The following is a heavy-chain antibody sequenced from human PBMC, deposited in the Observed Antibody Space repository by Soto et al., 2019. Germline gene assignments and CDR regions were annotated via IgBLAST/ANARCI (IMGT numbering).Heavy chain of an antibody. CDR1: GFTFSSYG. J-gene: IGHJ4*02. Sequence: GGSLRLSCAASGFTFSSYGMHWVRQAPGKGLEWVAVIWYDGSNKYYADSVKGRFTISRDNSKNTLYLQMNSLRAEDTAVYYCARAGSSSWPTPDYWGQGTLVTVSS. CDR2: IWYDGSNK. D-gene: IGHD6-13*01. CDR3: ARAGSSSWPTPDY. V-gene: IGHV3-33*01.